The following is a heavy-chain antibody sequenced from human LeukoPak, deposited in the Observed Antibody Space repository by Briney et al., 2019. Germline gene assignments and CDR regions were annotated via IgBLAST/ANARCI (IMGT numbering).Heavy chain of an antibody. D-gene: IGHD3-3*01. CDR1: GFTFRSFG. J-gene: IGHJ6*03. CDR3: AKWGLLYSYMDV. CDR2: IWYDGSKT. Sequence: PGRSLRLSCAASGFTFRSFGMHWVRQAPGKGLEWVAVIWYDGSKTYYADSVKGRFTISRDNSQNTLDLYMNSLRVEDTAIYFCAKWGLLYSYMDVWGKGTTVTVSS. V-gene: IGHV3-33*06.